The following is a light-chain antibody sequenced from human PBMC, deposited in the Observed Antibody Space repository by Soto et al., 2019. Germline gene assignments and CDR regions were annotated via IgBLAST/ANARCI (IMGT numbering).Light chain of an antibody. CDR2: RAS. J-gene: IGKJ1*01. CDR1: QSVSSS. V-gene: IGKV3-15*01. Sequence: EIVMTQSPATLSVSPGERATLSCRVSQSVSSSLAWYQQKPGQAPRLLIYRASTRATGIPARFSGSGSGTEFTLTISSLQSEDYAVYYCQQYDNWPPWTFGQGTKVDIK. CDR3: QQYDNWPPWT.